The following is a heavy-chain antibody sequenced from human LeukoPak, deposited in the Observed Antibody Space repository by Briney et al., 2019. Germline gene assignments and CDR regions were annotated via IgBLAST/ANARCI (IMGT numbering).Heavy chain of an antibody. V-gene: IGHV4-59*01. Sequence: SETLSLTYTVSGGSINTYYWSWIRQPPGKGLEWIGFVYYSGRTSYNPSLKSRVIISVDTSKSQFSLRLSSVTAADTAMYYCARLGLGDEACWFDPWGQGTLVTVSS. CDR2: VYYSGRT. J-gene: IGHJ5*02. CDR3: ARLGLGDEACWFDP. CDR1: GGSINTYY. D-gene: IGHD3-10*01.